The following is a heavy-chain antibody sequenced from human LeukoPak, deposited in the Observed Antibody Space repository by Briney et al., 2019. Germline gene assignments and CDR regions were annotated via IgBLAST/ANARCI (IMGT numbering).Heavy chain of an antibody. CDR3: ARDLGSGTKYFDS. J-gene: IGHJ4*02. D-gene: IGHD1-1*01. Sequence: PGGSLRLSCAASGFTFSNYGIHWVRQAPGKGLEWVAVIWYDGSNKNYANSVKGRFTISRDNSKNMLYLQMNSLRAEDTAVYYCARDLGSGTKYFDSWGQGTLVTVSS. V-gene: IGHV3-33*01. CDR1: GFTFSNYG. CDR2: IWYDGSNK.